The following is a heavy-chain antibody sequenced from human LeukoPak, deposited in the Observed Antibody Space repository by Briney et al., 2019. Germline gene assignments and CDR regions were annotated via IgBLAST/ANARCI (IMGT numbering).Heavy chain of an antibody. V-gene: IGHV4-4*09. CDR2: IYSSGST. Sequence: SETLSLTCTVSGGSISSYYWSWIRQPPGKGLEWIGYIYSSGSTNYNPSLKSRVTISVDTSKNQFSLKLSSVTAADTAVYYCATLYSSSWYYYYGMDVWGQGTTVTVSS. D-gene: IGHD6-13*01. J-gene: IGHJ6*02. CDR3: ATLYSSSWYYYYGMDV. CDR1: GGSISSYY.